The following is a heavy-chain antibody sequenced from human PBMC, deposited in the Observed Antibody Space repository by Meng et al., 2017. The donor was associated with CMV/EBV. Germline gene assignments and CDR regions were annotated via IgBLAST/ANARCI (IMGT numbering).Heavy chain of an antibody. J-gene: IGHJ6*02. D-gene: IGHD1-26*01. CDR1: GIIFTTYG. CDR3: AKDHRGRFIVGPRADGGHGMDV. CDR2: IRYDGSNK. Sequence: GGSLRLSCAPSGIIFTTYGLHWVRQAPGKGLEWVAFIRYDGSNKYYADSVKGRFTISRDNSKNTMYLQMNSPRGEDTAIYYCAKDHRGRFIVGPRADGGHGMDVWGQGTTVTVSS. V-gene: IGHV3-30*02.